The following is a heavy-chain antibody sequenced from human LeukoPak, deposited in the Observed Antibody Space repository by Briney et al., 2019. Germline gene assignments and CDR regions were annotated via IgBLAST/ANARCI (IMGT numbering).Heavy chain of an antibody. Sequence: XRINSDGGSTSYADSVKGRFTISRDNAKNTLYLQMNSLRAEDTAVYYCARRIQGVAPYYFDYWGQGTLVTVSS. J-gene: IGHJ4*02. CDR2: INSDGGST. D-gene: IGHD2-15*01. CDR3: ARRIQGVAPYYFDY. V-gene: IGHV3-74*01.